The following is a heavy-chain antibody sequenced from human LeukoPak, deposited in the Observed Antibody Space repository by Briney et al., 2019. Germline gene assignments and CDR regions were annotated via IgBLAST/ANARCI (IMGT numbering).Heavy chain of an antibody. Sequence: AASVKVSCKVSGYTLTELSMHWVRQAPGKGLEWMGGFDPEDGETIYAQKFQGRVTITADKSTSTAYMELSSLRSEDTAVYYCARDSALTGYYLDYWGQGTLVTVSS. V-gene: IGHV1-24*01. CDR3: ARDSALTGYYLDY. J-gene: IGHJ4*02. CDR1: GYTLTELS. D-gene: IGHD3-9*01. CDR2: FDPEDGET.